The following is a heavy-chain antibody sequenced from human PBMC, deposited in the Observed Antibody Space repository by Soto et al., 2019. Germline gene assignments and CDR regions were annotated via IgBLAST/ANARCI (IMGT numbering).Heavy chain of an antibody. V-gene: IGHV5-51*01. CDR1: GYSFSTYW. J-gene: IGHJ6*02. CDR3: ARLGVCIWGGSCQYGMDV. CDR2: IYPGDSDT. D-gene: IGHD2-15*01. Sequence: PGESLKISCKASGYSFSTYWIAWVRQRPGKGLDWMGIIYPGDSDTRYSPSFQGQVTISVDNSIDTAYLEWTTLRASDSAMYYCARLGVCIWGGSCQYGMDVWGQGTTVTVSS.